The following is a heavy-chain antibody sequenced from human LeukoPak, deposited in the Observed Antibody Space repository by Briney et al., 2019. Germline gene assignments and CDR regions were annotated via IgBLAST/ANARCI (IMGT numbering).Heavy chain of an antibody. J-gene: IGHJ4*02. D-gene: IGHD1-26*01. CDR1: GLSISSYF. CDR2: IYHSGST. V-gene: IGHV4-59*01. CDR3: ARGGGSPSS. Sequence: PSETLSLTCTVSGLSISSYFWSWIRQTPGKGLEWIGYIYHSGSTNCNPSLKSRVTISLDTSKNQFSLKLSSVTAADTAVYYCARGGGSPSSWGQGTLVTVSS.